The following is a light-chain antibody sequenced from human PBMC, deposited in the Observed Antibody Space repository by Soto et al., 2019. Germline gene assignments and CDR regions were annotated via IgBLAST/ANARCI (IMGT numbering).Light chain of an antibody. V-gene: IGLV2-11*01. CDR2: DVS. CDR3: CSYAGSYTLV. Sequence: QSALTQPRSVSGSPGQSVTISCTGTSSDPGGYNYVSWYQQHPGKAPKLMIYDVSKRPSGVPDRFSGSKSGNTAPLTISGLQAEDEADYHCCSYAGSYTLVFGGGTKLTVL. J-gene: IGLJ2*01. CDR1: SSDPGGYNY.